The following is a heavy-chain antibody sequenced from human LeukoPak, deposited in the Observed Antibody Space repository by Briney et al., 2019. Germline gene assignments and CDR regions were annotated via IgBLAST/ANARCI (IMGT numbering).Heavy chain of an antibody. CDR1: GFNVSNTY. J-gene: IGHJ4*02. CDR2: IYSGGRT. Sequence: GGSLRLSCVVTGFNVSNTYMSWVRQAPGKGLEWVSVIYSGGRTYYADSVKGRFTMSRDNSKNTLYFQMNSLTAEDTAVYFCARGTWDPALLDSWGQGTLVTVSS. D-gene: IGHD1-26*01. CDR3: ARGTWDPALLDS. V-gene: IGHV3-53*01.